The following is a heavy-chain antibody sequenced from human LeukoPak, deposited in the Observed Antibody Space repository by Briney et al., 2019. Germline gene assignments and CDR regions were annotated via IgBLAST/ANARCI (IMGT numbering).Heavy chain of an antibody. Sequence: GETLRLSCEASGFTFSSYSMNWVRQAPGKGLEWISYISRSSSTIYYAESVKGRFTISRDDAKNSLYLQMNSLRAEDTAVYYCARGGQLVRDAIDYWGQGTLVTVSS. CDR1: GFTFSSYS. D-gene: IGHD6-6*01. CDR3: ARGGQLVRDAIDY. CDR2: ISRSSSTI. J-gene: IGHJ4*02. V-gene: IGHV3-48*04.